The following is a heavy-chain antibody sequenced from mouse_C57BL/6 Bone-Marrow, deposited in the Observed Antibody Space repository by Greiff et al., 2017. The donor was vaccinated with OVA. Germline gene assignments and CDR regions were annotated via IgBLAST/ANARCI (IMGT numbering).Heavy chain of an antibody. CDR1: GFTFTDYY. J-gene: IGHJ1*03. D-gene: IGHD2-1*01. V-gene: IGHV7-3*01. Sequence: EVKLMESGGGLVQPGGSLSLSCAASGFTFTDYYMSWVRQPPGKALEWLGFIRNKANGYTTEYSASVKGRFTISRDNSQSILYLQMNALRAEDSATYYCASLLNFDVWGTGTTVTVSS. CDR2: IRNKANGYTT. CDR3: ASLLNFDV.